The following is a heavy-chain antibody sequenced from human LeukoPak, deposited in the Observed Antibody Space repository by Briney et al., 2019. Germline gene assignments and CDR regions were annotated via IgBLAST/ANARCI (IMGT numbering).Heavy chain of an antibody. CDR3: ARTAGYGFDP. J-gene: IGHJ5*02. CDR1: GFTFSSYA. Sequence: GGSLRLSCAASGFTFSSYAMHWVRQAPGKGLEWVAVISYDGSNKYYADSVKGRFTISRDNSKNTLHLQMNSLRAENTAVYYCARTAGYGFDPWGQGTLVTVSS. CDR2: ISYDGSNK. V-gene: IGHV3-30*04. D-gene: IGHD5-12*01.